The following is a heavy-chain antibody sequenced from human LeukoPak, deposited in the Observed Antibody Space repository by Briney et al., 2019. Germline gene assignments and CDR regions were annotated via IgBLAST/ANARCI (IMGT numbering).Heavy chain of an antibody. CDR3: ARGLNYAFRFDN. CDR1: GSTFTDYW. J-gene: IGHJ4*02. D-gene: IGHD1-7*01. CDR2: IKQDGGEK. Sequence: PGGSLRLSCAASGSTFTDYWMTWVRQAPGKGLEWVAHIKQDGGEKYYVDSVKGRFTVSRDNAKNLVYLQMNNLRAEDTAVYYCARGLNYAFRFDNWGQGTLVTVST. V-gene: IGHV3-7*01.